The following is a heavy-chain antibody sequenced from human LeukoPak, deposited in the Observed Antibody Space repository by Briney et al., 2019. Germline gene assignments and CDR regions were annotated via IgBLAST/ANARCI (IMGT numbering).Heavy chain of an antibody. CDR2: IHHSGST. D-gene: IGHD1-1*01. Sequence: SETLSLTCAVSGYSISSGYYWGWIRQPPGKGLEWIGSIHHSGSTYYNPSLKSRVTVSVDTSKNQFSLKLSSVTAADTAVHYCARRRTIGYFDYWGQGTLVTVSS. J-gene: IGHJ4*02. V-gene: IGHV4-38-2*01. CDR1: GYSISSGYY. CDR3: ARRRTIGYFDY.